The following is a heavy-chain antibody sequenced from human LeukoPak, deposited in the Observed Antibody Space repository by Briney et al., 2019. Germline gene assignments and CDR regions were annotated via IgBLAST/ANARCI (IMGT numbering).Heavy chain of an antibody. CDR1: GGSISSSSYY. J-gene: IGHJ3*02. D-gene: IGHD2-21*02. V-gene: IGHV4-39*01. CDR2: IYYSGST. CDR3: ARGVVTAIPGADAFDI. Sequence: SSETLSLTCTVSGGSISSSSYYWGWIRQPPGKGLEWIGSIYYSGSTYYNPSLKSRVTISVDTSKNQLSLKLSSVTAADTAVYYCARGVVTAIPGADAFDIWGQGTMVTVSS.